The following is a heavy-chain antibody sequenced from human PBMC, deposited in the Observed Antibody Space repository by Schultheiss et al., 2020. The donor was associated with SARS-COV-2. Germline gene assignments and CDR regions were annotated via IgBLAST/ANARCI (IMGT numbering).Heavy chain of an antibody. CDR2: IYSGGNT. CDR3: VRDLIYFGSGQWDY. D-gene: IGHD3-10*01. J-gene: IGHJ4*02. CDR1: GLSVSNNY. V-gene: IGHV3-66*01. Sequence: GGSLRLSCAASGLSVSNNYMTWVRQAPGKGLEWVSVIYSGGNTHYADSVRGRFIISRDNSKNTLYLQMTSLRVEDTAMYYCVRDLIYFGSGQWDYWGQGTLVTVSS.